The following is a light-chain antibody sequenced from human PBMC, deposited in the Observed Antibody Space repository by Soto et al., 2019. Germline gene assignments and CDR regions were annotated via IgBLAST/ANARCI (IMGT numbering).Light chain of an antibody. V-gene: IGKV3D-15*01. J-gene: IGKJ1*01. CDR2: GAS. Sequence: EIVMTQSPATLSVSPGERATLSCRASQSVNRNLAWYQQKPGQAPRLLMYGASTRATGIPARFSGSGSGTEFTLTISSLQPEDFAVYYCQEYVNWLTWTFGQGTKVDIK. CDR3: QEYVNWLTWT. CDR1: QSVNRN.